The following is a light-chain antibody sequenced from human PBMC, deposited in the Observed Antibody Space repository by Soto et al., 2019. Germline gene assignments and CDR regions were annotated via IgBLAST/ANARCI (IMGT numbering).Light chain of an antibody. CDR1: SSDVGGYNY. CDR2: EVN. V-gene: IGLV2-8*01. CDR3: TSYAGGNNV. Sequence: QSALTQPPSASGSPGQSVTISCTGTSSDVGGYNYVSWYQQHPGKVPKLMVYEVNKRPSGVPDRFSGSKSGNTASLTVSGLQDEDEADCYCTSYAGGNNVFGTGTKVTVL. J-gene: IGLJ1*01.